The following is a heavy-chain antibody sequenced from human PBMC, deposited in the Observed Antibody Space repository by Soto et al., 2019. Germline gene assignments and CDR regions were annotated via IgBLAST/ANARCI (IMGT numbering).Heavy chain of an antibody. V-gene: IGHV1-69*02. CDR3: ARAGLPRYYFDY. CDR2: IIPILGIA. D-gene: IGHD2-21*01. J-gene: IGHJ4*02. CDR1: GGTFSSYT. Sequence: ASVKVSCKASGGTFSSYTISWVRQAPGQGLEWMGRIIPILGIANYAQKFQGRVTITADKSTSTAYMELSSLRSEDTAVYYCARAGLPRYYFDYWGQGTLVTVSS.